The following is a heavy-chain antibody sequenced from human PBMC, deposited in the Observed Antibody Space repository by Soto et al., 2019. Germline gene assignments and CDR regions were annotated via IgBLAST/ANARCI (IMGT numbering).Heavy chain of an antibody. D-gene: IGHD6-13*01. V-gene: IGHV4-59*01. J-gene: IGHJ4*02. CDR3: ASSLVRATYYFDY. CDR2: IYYSGST. CDR1: GGSISSYY. Sequence: SETLSLTCTVSGGSISSYYWSWIRQPPGKGLEWIGYIYYSGSTNYNTSLKSRVTISVDTSKNQFSLKLSSVTAADTAVYYCASSLVRATYYFDYWCQGTLVTVSS.